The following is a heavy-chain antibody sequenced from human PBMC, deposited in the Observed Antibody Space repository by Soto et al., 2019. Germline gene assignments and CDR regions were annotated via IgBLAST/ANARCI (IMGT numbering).Heavy chain of an antibody. CDR3: ARETTSWSFDY. Sequence: EVQLVESGGGLVQPGGSLRLSCAASGFTFSNYWMHWVRQAPGKGLVWVSRINSDGRSTSYADSVKGRITISRDNAKNTPYLQMNSLRAEDTAVYYCARETTSWSFDYWGQGTLVTVSS. D-gene: IGHD6-13*01. J-gene: IGHJ4*02. V-gene: IGHV3-74*01. CDR2: INSDGRST. CDR1: GFTFSNYW.